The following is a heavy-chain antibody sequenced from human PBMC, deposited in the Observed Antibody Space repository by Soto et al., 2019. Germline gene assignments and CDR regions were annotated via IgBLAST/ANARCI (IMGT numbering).Heavy chain of an antibody. J-gene: IGHJ5*02. V-gene: IGHV1-69*06. CDR1: GGTFSSYA. CDR3: ASSLSSGWYNWFDP. Sequence: QVQLVQSGAEGKKPGSSVKVSCKASGGTFSSYAISWVRQAPGQGLEWMGGIIPIFGTANYAQKFQGRVTITADKSTSTAYKELSSLRSEDTAVYYCASSLSSGWYNWFDPWGQGNLVTVSS. D-gene: IGHD6-19*01. CDR2: IIPIFGTA.